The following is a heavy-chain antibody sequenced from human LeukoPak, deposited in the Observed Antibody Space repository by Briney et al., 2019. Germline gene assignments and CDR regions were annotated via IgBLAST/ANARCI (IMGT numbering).Heavy chain of an antibody. CDR1: GFTFSSYA. CDR2: ISGSGGST. CDR3: AKSPIFGVVIIRWWNFDY. V-gene: IGHV3-23*01. D-gene: IGHD3-3*01. J-gene: IGHJ4*02. Sequence: QPGGSLRLSCAASGFTFSSYAMSWVRQAPGKGLEWVSAISGSGGSTYYADSVKGRFTISRDNSKNTLYLQMNSLRAEDTAVYYCAKSPIFGVVIIRWWNFDYWGQGTLVTVSS.